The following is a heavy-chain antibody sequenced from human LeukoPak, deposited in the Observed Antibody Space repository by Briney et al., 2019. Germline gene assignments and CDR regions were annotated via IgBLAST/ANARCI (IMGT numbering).Heavy chain of an antibody. CDR3: ARHPYRDYYYYYYMDV. D-gene: IGHD1-14*01. CDR2: IYYSGST. J-gene: IGHJ6*03. CDR1: GGSISSGGYY. V-gene: IGHV4-31*03. Sequence: SQTLSLTCTVSGGSISSGGYYWSWIRQHPGKGLEWIGYIYYSGSTYYNPSLKSRVTISVDTSKNQFSLKLSSVTAADTAVYYCARHPYRDYYYYYYMDVWGKGTTVTVSS.